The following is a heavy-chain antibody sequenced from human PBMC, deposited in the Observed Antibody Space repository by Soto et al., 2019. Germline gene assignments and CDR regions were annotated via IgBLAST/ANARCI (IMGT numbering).Heavy chain of an antibody. CDR2: IWYDGSNK. J-gene: IGHJ4*02. CDR3: ARDSDDYSNSYYFDY. D-gene: IGHD4-4*01. Sequence: QVQLVESGGGVVQPGRSLRLSCAASGFTFSRYGMHWVRQAPGKGLEWVAVIWYDGSNKYYADSVKGRFTISRDNSKNTLYLQMNSLRAEDTAVYYCARDSDDYSNSYYFDYWGQGTLVTVSS. CDR1: GFTFSRYG. V-gene: IGHV3-33*01.